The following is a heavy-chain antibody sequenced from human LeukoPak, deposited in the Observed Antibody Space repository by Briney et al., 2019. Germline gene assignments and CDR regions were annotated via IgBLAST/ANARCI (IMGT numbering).Heavy chain of an antibody. CDR3: TRVGRYCSSSSCYPRVYYMDV. CDR1: GGSFSGYY. Sequence: SETLSLTCAVYGGSFSGYYWSWIRQPPGNGLDWIGEVNHSGSTNYNPSLKSRVTISADTSKKQFSLKLRSVTAADTAVYYCTRVGRYCSSSSCYPRVYYMDVWGKGTTVTVSS. V-gene: IGHV4-34*01. D-gene: IGHD2-2*01. J-gene: IGHJ6*03. CDR2: VNHSGST.